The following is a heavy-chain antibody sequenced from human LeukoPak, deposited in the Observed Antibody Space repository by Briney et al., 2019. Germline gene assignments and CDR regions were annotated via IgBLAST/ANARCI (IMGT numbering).Heavy chain of an antibody. CDR2: INHSGST. Sequence: SETLSLTCAAYGGSFSGYYWSWIRQPPGKGLEWIGEINHSGSTNYNPSLKSRVTISVDTSKNQFSLKLSSVTAADTAVYYCARDRYCSGGSCYTFDYWGQGTLVTVSS. V-gene: IGHV4-34*01. CDR1: GGSFSGYY. CDR3: ARDRYCSGGSCYTFDY. J-gene: IGHJ4*02. D-gene: IGHD2-15*01.